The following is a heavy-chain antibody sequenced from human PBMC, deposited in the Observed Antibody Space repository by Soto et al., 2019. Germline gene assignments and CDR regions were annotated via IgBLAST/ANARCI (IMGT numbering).Heavy chain of an antibody. CDR2: IWYDGSNK. D-gene: IGHD5-12*01. J-gene: IGHJ3*02. CDR1: GFTFSSYG. CDR3: ARGPYSGYDFRFYAFDI. V-gene: IGHV3-33*01. Sequence: GGSLRLSCAASGFTFSSYGMHWVRQAPGKGLEWVAVIWYDGSNKYYADSVKGRFTISRDNSKNTLYLQMNSLRAEDTAVYYCARGPYSGYDFRFYAFDIWGQGTMVTVSS.